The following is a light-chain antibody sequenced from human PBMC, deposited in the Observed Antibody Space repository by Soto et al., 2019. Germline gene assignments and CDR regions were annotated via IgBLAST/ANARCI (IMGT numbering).Light chain of an antibody. V-gene: IGKV3-11*01. Sequence: EIVLTQSPATLSLSPGEIATLSCRASQSVINYLAWYQQKAGQAPRLLIYETIHRATGIPARFSGSGSGTAFTLTISSLEPEDFAVYYCQHRSHWLITFGQGTRLEIK. CDR2: ETI. J-gene: IGKJ5*01. CDR1: QSVINY. CDR3: QHRSHWLIT.